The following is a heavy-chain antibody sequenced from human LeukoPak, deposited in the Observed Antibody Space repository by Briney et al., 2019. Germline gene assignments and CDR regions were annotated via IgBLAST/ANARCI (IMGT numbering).Heavy chain of an antibody. CDR1: GDSVSSNSAA. V-gene: IGHV6-1*01. CDR3: ARADGYDSSGYFDY. J-gene: IGHJ4*02. D-gene: IGHD3-22*01. CDR2: TYYRSKWYN. Sequence: SQTLSLTCAISGDSVSSNSAAWNWIRQSPSRGLEWLGRTYYRSKWYNDYAVSVKTRITINPGTSKNQFSLQLNSVTPEDTAVYYCARADGYDSSGYFDYWGQGTLVTVSS.